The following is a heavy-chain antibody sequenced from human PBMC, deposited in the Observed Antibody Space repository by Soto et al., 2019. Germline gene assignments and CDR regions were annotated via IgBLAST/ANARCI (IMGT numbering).Heavy chain of an antibody. Sequence: GESLKISCKGSGYSFTSYWIGWVRQMPGKGLEWMGIIYPSDSDTRYSPSFQGQVAISADKSISTAYLQWSSLKASDTAMYYCAREHIVVVTAIGDYYYYYGMDVWGQGTTVTVSS. J-gene: IGHJ6*02. CDR1: GYSFTSYW. CDR2: IYPSDSDT. CDR3: AREHIVVVTAIGDYYYYYGMDV. V-gene: IGHV5-51*01. D-gene: IGHD2-21*02.